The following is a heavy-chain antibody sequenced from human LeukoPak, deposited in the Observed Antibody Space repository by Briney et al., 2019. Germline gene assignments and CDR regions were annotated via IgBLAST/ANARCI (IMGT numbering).Heavy chain of an antibody. CDR2: IYYSGST. Sequence: SETLSLTCTVSGGSISSSSYYWGWIRQPPGKGLEWIGSIYYSGSTYYNPSLKSRVTISVDTSKNQFSLKLSSVTAADTAVYYCARTGDCSSTSCYGQNAFDIWGQGTMVTVSS. CDR1: GGSISSSSYY. V-gene: IGHV4-39*07. CDR3: ARTGDCSSTSCYGQNAFDI. J-gene: IGHJ3*02. D-gene: IGHD2-2*01.